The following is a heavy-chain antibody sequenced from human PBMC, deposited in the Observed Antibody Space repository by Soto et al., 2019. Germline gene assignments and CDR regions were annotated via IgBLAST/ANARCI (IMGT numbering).Heavy chain of an antibody. D-gene: IGHD2-15*01. Sequence: EVQLVESGGGLVQPGGSLRLSCAASGFTFSSYWMHWVRQAPGKGLVWVSRINSDGSSTSYPDSVKGRFTSSSDNAKNTLYLQMNSLRAEDTAVYYCVRTSLVVAAATREDYWGQGTLVTVSS. CDR3: VRTSLVVAAATREDY. CDR1: GFTFSSYW. J-gene: IGHJ4*02. CDR2: INSDGSST. V-gene: IGHV3-74*01.